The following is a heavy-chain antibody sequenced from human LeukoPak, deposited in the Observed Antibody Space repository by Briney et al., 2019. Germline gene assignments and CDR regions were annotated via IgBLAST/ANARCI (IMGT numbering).Heavy chain of an antibody. V-gene: IGHV4-59*01. D-gene: IGHD4-17*01. CDR1: GGSINSYY. Sequence: SETLSLTCTVSGGSINSYYWSWIRQPPGKGLEWIAYIYYSGSTNYNPSLKSRVTISVDTSKNQFSLKLSSVTAADTAVYYCARGVTTYDYWGQGTLVTVSS. CDR3: ARGVTTYDY. J-gene: IGHJ4*02. CDR2: IYYSGST.